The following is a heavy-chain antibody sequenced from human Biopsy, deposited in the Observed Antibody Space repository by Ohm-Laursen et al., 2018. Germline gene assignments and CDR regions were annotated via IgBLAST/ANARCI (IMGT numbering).Heavy chain of an antibody. CDR3: ATEVVPAGIGGHWLDP. CDR1: GSTFSSYF. Sequence: SLRLSCAAPGSTFSSYFMSWVRQAPGKGLEWVSVVTGSGRSTYYTDSVKGRFSISRDNSKNTLYLQMNSLRAEDTAVYYCATEVVPAGIGGHWLDPWGQGTLVTVSS. D-gene: IGHD2-2*01. V-gene: IGHV3-23*01. J-gene: IGHJ5*02. CDR2: VTGSGRST.